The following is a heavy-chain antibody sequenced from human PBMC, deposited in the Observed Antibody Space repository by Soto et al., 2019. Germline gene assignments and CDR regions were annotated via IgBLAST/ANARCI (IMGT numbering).Heavy chain of an antibody. J-gene: IGHJ3*02. CDR1: GGSFSGYY. D-gene: IGHD3-22*01. CDR2: INHSGST. CDR3: ARSRYYDSSGYRALDAFDI. Sequence: QVHLQQWGAGLLKPSETLSLTCAVFGGSFSGYYWNWIRQPPGKGLEWIGEINHSGSTNYYWSLXSRSTISVDTXXNXFXXKLSSVTAADTAVYYCARSRYYDSSGYRALDAFDIWGQGTMVTVSS. V-gene: IGHV4-34*01.